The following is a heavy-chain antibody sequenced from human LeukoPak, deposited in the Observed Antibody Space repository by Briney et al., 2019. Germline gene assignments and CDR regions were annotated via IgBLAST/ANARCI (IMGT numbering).Heavy chain of an antibody. D-gene: IGHD3-10*01. CDR1: GFTFSSYG. CDR2: IWYDGSNK. CDR3: ARDRSQSGYFDY. Sequence: PGGSLRLSCAASGFTFSSYGMHWVRQAPGKGLEWVAVIWYDGSNKYYADSVKGRFTISRDNSKNTLYLQMHSLRAEDTAVYSCARDRSQSGYFDYWGQGTLVTVSS. J-gene: IGHJ4*02. V-gene: IGHV3-33*01.